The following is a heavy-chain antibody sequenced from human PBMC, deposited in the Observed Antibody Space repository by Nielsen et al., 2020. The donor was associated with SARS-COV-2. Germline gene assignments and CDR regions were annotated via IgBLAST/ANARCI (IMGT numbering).Heavy chain of an antibody. CDR1: GFPFTSYG. CDR2: VSYDGTKK. V-gene: IGHV3-30*03. D-gene: IGHD1-26*01. Sequence: GESLKISCAASGFPFTSYGLHWVRQAPGKGLEWVADVSYDGTKKNYADSVKGRFTISRDNSKNTLYLQMNSLRAEDTAVYYCARGREDTWWELPRAFDIWGQGTMVTVSS. CDR3: ARGREDTWWELPRAFDI. J-gene: IGHJ3*02.